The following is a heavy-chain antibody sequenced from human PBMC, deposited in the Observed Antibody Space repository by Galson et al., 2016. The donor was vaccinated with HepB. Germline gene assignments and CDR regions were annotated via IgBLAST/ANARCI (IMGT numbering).Heavy chain of an antibody. CDR1: GFTFRIYH. CDR2: ISSGGSA. D-gene: IGHD5-24*01. Sequence: SLRLSCAASGFTFRIYHMTWVRQAPGKGLEWVSAISSGGSAYYAASVKGRVSISRDNSKNILYLQMNSLRVEDTAVYYCARRDGDMQPSDYWGQGTLVTVSS. V-gene: IGHV3-23*01. CDR3: ARRDGDMQPSDY. J-gene: IGHJ4*02.